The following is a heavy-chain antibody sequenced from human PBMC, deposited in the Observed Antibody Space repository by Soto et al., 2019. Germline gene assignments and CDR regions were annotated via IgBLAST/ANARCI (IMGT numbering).Heavy chain of an antibody. CDR2: IYYSGST. D-gene: IGHD5-12*01. CDR1: GGSISSGGYY. Sequence: QVQLQESGPGLVKPSQTLSLTCTVSGGSISSGGYYWSWIRQDPGKGLEWIGYIYYSGSTYYNPSLKSRVTMSVDTSENQFSLRLSSVTAADTAVYYCARKDSGYGDYMDVWGKGTTVTVSS. CDR3: ARKDSGYGDYMDV. V-gene: IGHV4-31*03. J-gene: IGHJ6*03.